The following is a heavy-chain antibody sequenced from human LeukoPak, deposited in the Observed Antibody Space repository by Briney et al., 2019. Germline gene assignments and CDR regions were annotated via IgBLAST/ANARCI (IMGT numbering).Heavy chain of an antibody. Sequence: GGSLGLSCAASGFTFSRYAMHWVRQAPGKGLEYLSTINSNGESTYYASSVKGRFTISRDNSKNTLFLQIDSLRFEDTAVYYCARDKMRGYSYGDLDYWGQGTLATVSS. CDR3: ARDKMRGYSYGDLDY. CDR1: GFTFSRYA. V-gene: IGHV3-64*01. CDR2: INSNGEST. J-gene: IGHJ4*02. D-gene: IGHD5-18*01.